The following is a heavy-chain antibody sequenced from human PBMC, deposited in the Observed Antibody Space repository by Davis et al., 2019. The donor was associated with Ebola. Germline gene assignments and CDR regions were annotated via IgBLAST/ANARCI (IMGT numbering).Heavy chain of an antibody. J-gene: IGHJ6*02. CDR1: GFTFSGSA. D-gene: IGHD1-26*01. Sequence: GESLKISCAASGFTFSGSAMHWVRQASGKGLEWVGRIRSKANSYATAYAASVKGRFTISRDDSKNTAYPQMNSLKTEDTAVYYCTMTVGATTDYYYYYGMDVWGQGTTVTVSS. CDR3: TMTVGATTDYYYYYGMDV. CDR2: IRSKANSYAT. V-gene: IGHV3-73*01.